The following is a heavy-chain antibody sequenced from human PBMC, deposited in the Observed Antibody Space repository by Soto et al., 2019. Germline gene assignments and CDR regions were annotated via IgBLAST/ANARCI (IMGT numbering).Heavy chain of an antibody. D-gene: IGHD3-10*01. V-gene: IGHV3-21*01. CDR1: GFTFSSYS. J-gene: IGHJ6*03. CDR2: ISSSSSYI. CDR3: ARGLRGFGELLRYYYYMDV. Sequence: GGSLRLSCAASGFTFSSYSMNWVRQAPGKGLEWVSSISSSSSYIYYADSVKGRFTISRDNAKNSLYLQMNSLRAEDTAVYYCARGLRGFGELLRYYYYMDVWGKGTTVTVSS.